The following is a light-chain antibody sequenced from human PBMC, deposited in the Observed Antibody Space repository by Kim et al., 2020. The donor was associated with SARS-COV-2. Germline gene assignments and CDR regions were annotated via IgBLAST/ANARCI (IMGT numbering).Light chain of an antibody. CDR3: QQYDSLPYT. Sequence: SASVGDRLPLPCQASQYIADYLNWYHQNPGKAPTLLIYHASNLESGVPSRFSGSRSGTHFTFPINSLQAEDIGTYYCQQYDSLPYTFGQGTKLEIK. CDR1: QYIADY. CDR2: HAS. V-gene: IGKV1-33*01. J-gene: IGKJ2*01.